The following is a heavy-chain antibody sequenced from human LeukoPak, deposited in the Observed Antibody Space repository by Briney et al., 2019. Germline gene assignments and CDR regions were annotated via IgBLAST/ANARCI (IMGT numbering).Heavy chain of an antibody. Sequence: SETLSLTCTVSGASVSRDYWSWIRQPPGKGLEWIGYIYYSGSTNYNPSLKSRVTISVDTSKNQFSLKLSSVTAADTAVYYCAREGYYDSSGYRTRGAFDIWGQGTMVTVSS. J-gene: IGHJ3*02. CDR1: GASVSRDY. CDR3: AREGYYDSSGYRTRGAFDI. V-gene: IGHV4-59*02. CDR2: IYYSGST. D-gene: IGHD3-22*01.